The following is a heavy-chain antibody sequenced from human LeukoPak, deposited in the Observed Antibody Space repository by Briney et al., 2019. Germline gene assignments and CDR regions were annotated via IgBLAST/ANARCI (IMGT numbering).Heavy chain of an antibody. CDR1: GYTFTSYG. D-gene: IGHD3-16*01. J-gene: IGHJ4*02. CDR2: ISAYNGNT. Sequence: ASVKVSCKASGYTFTSYGISWVQQAPGQGLEWMGWISAYNGNTNYAQKLQGRVTMTTDTSTSTAYMELRSLRSDDTAVYYCARDLYDYVWGSYSSYAYWGQGTLVTVSS. V-gene: IGHV1-18*01. CDR3: ARDLYDYVWGSYSSYAY.